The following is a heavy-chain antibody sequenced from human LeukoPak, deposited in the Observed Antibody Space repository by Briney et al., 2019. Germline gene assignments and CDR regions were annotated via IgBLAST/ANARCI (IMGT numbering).Heavy chain of an antibody. V-gene: IGHV4-59*08. D-gene: IGHD1-26*01. CDR1: GGSMSSYY. J-gene: IGHJ4*02. CDR2: IYYSGST. CDR3: ARHASSGTYLFDY. Sequence: SETLSLTCTVSGGSMSSYYWSWIRQPPGKGLEWIGYIYYSGSTNYNPSLKSRVTISVDTSKIQFSLRLSSVTAADTAVYYCARHASSGTYLFDYWGPGTLVTVSS.